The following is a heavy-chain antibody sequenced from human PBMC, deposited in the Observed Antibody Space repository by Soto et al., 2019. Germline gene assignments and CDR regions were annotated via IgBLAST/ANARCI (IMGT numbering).Heavy chain of an antibody. Sequence: GGSLRLSSAASGGNFSNCAMTWVRQAPGKGPEWVSTIANSGDGTYYADSVKGRFTISRDTSKNTLFLQMNSLRAEDTAVYYCAKDRYGDYGGIDYWGQGTMVTVSS. J-gene: IGHJ4*02. CDR2: IANSGDGT. CDR1: GGNFSNCA. V-gene: IGHV3-23*01. CDR3: AKDRYGDYGGIDY. D-gene: IGHD4-17*01.